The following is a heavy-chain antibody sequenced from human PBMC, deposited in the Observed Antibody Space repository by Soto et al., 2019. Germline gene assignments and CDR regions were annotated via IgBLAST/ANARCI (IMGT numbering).Heavy chain of an antibody. D-gene: IGHD3-16*02. CDR2: IIPIFGTA. CDR3: ARLGGGVIAYFDY. CDR1: GGTFSSYA. V-gene: IGHV1-69*13. J-gene: IGHJ4*02. Sequence: ASVKVSCKASGGTFSSYAISWVRQAPGQGLEWMGGIIPIFGTANYAQKFQGRVTITADESTSTAYMELSSLRSEDTAVYYCARLGGGVIAYFDYWGQGTLVTVSS.